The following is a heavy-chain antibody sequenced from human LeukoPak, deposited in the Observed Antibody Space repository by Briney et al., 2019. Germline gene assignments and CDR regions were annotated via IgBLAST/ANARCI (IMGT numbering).Heavy chain of an antibody. D-gene: IGHD5-18*01. CDR3: ARITEHTAAFDI. Sequence: SETLSLTCAVYGGSFSGYYWSWIRQSPGKGLEWIGEIKHSGTTNYNPSLKSRVTISVDTSKNQFSLKLTSVTAADTAMYYCARITEHTAAFDIWGQGTMVTVSS. J-gene: IGHJ3*02. V-gene: IGHV4-34*01. CDR2: IKHSGTT. CDR1: GGSFSGYY.